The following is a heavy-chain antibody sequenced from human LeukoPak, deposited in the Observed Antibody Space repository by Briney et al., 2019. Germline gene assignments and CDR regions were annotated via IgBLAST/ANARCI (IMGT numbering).Heavy chain of an antibody. CDR2: IKSKTDGGTT. Sequence: GGSLRLSCAASGFTFNNAWMSWVRQAPGKGLEWVGRIKSKTDGGTTDYAAPVKGRFTISRDVSKNTLYLQMNSLKTEDTAVYYCTTDRRLIVGASYYFDYWGQGTLVTVSS. CDR1: GFTFNNAW. D-gene: IGHD1-26*01. CDR3: TTDRRLIVGASYYFDY. J-gene: IGHJ4*02. V-gene: IGHV3-15*01.